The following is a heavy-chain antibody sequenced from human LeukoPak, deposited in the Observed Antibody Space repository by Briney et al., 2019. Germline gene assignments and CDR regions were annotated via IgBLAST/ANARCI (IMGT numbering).Heavy chain of an antibody. D-gene: IGHD1-26*01. CDR3: ATSLPPDGMVGATVDWFDP. CDR1: GYTLSEVA. CDR2: LDPEHGET. V-gene: IGHV1-24*01. J-gene: IGHJ5*02. Sequence: ASVTVSCKVSGYTLSEVAMHWVRQAPGKGLEWMGGLDPEHGETIYAREFQGRVTMTEDTSTDTAYMELSSLSSEDTAVYYCATSLPPDGMVGATVDWFDPWGQGTLVTVSS.